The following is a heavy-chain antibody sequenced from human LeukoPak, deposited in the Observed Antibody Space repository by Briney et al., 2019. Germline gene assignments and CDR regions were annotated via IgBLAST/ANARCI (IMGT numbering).Heavy chain of an antibody. Sequence: SETLSLTCTVSGGSISSGDYYWSWIRQPPGKGLEWIGYIYYSESTKYNPSLKSRLTISVDTSKNQFSLRLTSVTAADTAVYYCARHISGATKELSAFDIWGQGTMVNVSS. CDR3: ARHISGATKELSAFDI. J-gene: IGHJ3*02. V-gene: IGHV4-61*08. CDR2: IYYSEST. D-gene: IGHD1-20*01. CDR1: GGSISSGDYY.